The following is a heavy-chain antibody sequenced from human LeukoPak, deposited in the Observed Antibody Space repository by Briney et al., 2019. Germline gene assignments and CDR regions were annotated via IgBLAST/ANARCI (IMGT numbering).Heavy chain of an antibody. Sequence: PGGSLRLSCAASGFTFSSYAMSWVRQAPGKGLEWVSVIYSGGSTYYADSVKGRFTISRDKSKNTVYHQMNSLRFEDTAMYYCARNWFDPWGQGTLVTVSS. CDR1: GFTFSSYA. CDR2: IYSGGST. J-gene: IGHJ5*02. V-gene: IGHV3-53*05. CDR3: ARNWFDP.